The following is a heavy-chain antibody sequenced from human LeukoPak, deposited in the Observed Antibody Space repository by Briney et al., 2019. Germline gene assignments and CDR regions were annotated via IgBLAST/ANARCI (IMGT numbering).Heavy chain of an antibody. Sequence: SETLSLTCTVSGGSVSSGSYYWSWIRQPPGKGLEWIGYIYYSGSTNYNPSLKSRVTISVDTSKNQFSLKLSSVTAADTAVYYCARDGCTNGVCYHHLGPYWYFDLWGRGTLVTVSS. V-gene: IGHV4-61*01. CDR2: IYYSGST. J-gene: IGHJ2*01. CDR1: GGSVSSGSYY. D-gene: IGHD2-8*01. CDR3: ARDGCTNGVCYHHLGPYWYFDL.